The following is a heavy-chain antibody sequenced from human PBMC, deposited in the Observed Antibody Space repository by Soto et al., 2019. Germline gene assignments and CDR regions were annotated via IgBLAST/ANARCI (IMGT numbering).Heavy chain of an antibody. CDR3: ARDLGKLITQAQ. CDR2: IFHTGNT. J-gene: IGHJ1*01. Sequence: QVQLRESGPGLVKPSQTLSLTCTVSGGSIRSGGYNWSWIRQLPGKGLEWIGYIFHTGNTYYNPSLKSRVTISVDTSQNQFSLRLSSVTAADTALYYCARDLGKLITQAQWGQGVLVTVSS. V-gene: IGHV4-31*03. CDR1: GGSIRSGGYN. D-gene: IGHD7-27*01.